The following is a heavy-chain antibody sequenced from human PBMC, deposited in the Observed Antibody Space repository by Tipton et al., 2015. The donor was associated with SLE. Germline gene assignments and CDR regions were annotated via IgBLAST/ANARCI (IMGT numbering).Heavy chain of an antibody. CDR3: ASPQLGIDAFDI. CDR2: IYYSGYT. D-gene: IGHD7-27*01. J-gene: IGHJ3*02. CDR1: GGSISSSSYY. V-gene: IGHV4-39*07. Sequence: TLSLTCTVSGGSISSSSYYWGWIRQPPGKGLEWIGSIYYSGYTYYNPSLKSRVTISVDTSKNQFSLKLSSVTAADTAVYYCASPQLGIDAFDIWGQGTMVTVSS.